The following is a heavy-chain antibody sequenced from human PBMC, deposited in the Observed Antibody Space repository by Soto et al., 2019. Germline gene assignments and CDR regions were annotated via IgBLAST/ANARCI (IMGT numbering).Heavy chain of an antibody. CDR3: ARTERDSSGFSYYYYGMDV. CDR2: LSYDGSNK. V-gene: IGHV3-30-3*01. Sequence: GGSLSLSCAAAGFTFSSYAMHWVRQAPGKGLEWVAYLSYDGSNKYYADSVKGRFTISRDNSENTLYLQMNSLRAEDTAVYYCARTERDSSGFSYYYYGMDVWGQGTTVTVSS. J-gene: IGHJ6*02. D-gene: IGHD3-22*01. CDR1: GFTFSSYA.